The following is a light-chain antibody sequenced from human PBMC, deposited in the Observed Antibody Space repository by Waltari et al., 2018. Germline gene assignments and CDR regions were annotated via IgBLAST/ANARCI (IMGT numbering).Light chain of an antibody. V-gene: IGKV3-20*01. Sequence: LLLTQSPGTLSLSPGEGATLSCRASQSFSSSYLAWYQQKPAQAPRLLIYGTFTRATGVPDRFSGSGSGTDFTFTIRRLEPEDFAVYYCHHYGSSPQTFGQGTKLEIK. CDR2: GTF. CDR3: HHYGSSPQT. J-gene: IGKJ2*01. CDR1: QSFSSSY.